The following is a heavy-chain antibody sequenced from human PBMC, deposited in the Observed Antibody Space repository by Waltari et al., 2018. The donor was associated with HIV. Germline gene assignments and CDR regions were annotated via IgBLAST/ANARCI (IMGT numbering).Heavy chain of an antibody. V-gene: IGHV1-46*03. CDR2: INPSGGST. D-gene: IGHD4-17*01. J-gene: IGHJ6*02. CDR1: GYTFTRSY. CDR3: ARVRVRWQLHGMDV. Sequence: QVQLVQSGAVVKKPGASVKVSCKASGYTFTRSYMSWVRQAPGQGLEWMGIINPSGGSTSYAQKFQVRVTMTRDTSTSTVYMGLSSLRSEDTAVYYCARVRVRWQLHGMDVWGQGTTVTVSS.